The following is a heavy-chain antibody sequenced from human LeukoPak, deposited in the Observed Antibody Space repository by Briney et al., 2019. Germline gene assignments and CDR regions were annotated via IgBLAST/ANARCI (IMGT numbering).Heavy chain of an antibody. CDR1: GGSISSYY. V-gene: IGHV4-59*01. CDR2: IYYSGST. Sequence: SETLSLTCTVSGGSISSYYWSWIRQPPGKGLEWIGYIYYSGSTNYNPSLKSRVTISVDTSKNQSSLKLSSVTAADTAVYYCARGIYDILTGYYPYFDYWGQGTLVTVSS. CDR3: ARGIYDILTGYYPYFDY. J-gene: IGHJ4*02. D-gene: IGHD3-9*01.